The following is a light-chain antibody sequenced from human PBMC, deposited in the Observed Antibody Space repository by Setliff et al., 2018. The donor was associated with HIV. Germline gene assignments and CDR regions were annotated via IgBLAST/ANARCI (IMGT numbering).Light chain of an antibody. Sequence: QSALTQPPSASGTPGQRVTISCSGSNSNIGSNTVTWYQQLPGTAPKLLIYRHNQRPSGVPDRFSGFKSGTSASLAISGLQSEDEAVYYCSAWDDSLNGVLFGGGTKVTV. V-gene: IGLV1-44*01. J-gene: IGLJ2*01. CDR2: RHN. CDR1: NSNIGSNT. CDR3: SAWDDSLNGVL.